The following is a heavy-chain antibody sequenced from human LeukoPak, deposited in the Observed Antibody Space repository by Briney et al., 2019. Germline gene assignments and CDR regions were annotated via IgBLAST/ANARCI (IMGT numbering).Heavy chain of an antibody. V-gene: IGHV3-33*01. CDR1: GFNFGTFA. D-gene: IGHD3-10*01. J-gene: IGHJ4*02. CDR2: IWYDGSNK. CDR3: RGTYYYGSGIDGDYFDY. Sequence: GGSLRLSCEASGFNFGTFAMHWVRQAPGEGLEWLAIIWYDGSNKHYSDSVKGRFTVSRDNSKSSLYLQMNSLRAEDTAVYYCRGTYYYGSGIDGDYFDYWGQGTLVTVSS.